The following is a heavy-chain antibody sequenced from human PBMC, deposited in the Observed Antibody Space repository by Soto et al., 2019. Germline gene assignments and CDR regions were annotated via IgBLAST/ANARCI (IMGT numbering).Heavy chain of an antibody. Sequence: PSETLSLTCTVSGGSISSGGYYWSWIRQHPGKGLEWIGYIYYSGSTYYNPSLKSRVTISLDTSKNQFSLKLTSVTAADTAVYSRARTGDPNWFDPWGKGTLVTVSS. J-gene: IGHJ5*02. V-gene: IGHV4-30-4*08. D-gene: IGHD7-27*01. CDR1: GGSISSGGYY. CDR3: ARTGDPNWFDP. CDR2: IYYSGST.